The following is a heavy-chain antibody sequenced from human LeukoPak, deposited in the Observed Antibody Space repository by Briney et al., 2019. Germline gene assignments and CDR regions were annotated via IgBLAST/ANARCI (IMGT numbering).Heavy chain of an antibody. J-gene: IGHJ6*03. V-gene: IGHV1-69*05. Sequence: ASVKVSCKASGGTFSSYAISWVRQAPGQGLEWMGGIIPIFGTANYAQKFQGRVTITTDESTSTAYMELSSLRSEDTAVYYCARARMVRGVITNHDYYYYYMDVWGKGTTVTVSS. D-gene: IGHD3-10*01. CDR3: ARARMVRGVITNHDYYYYYMDV. CDR2: IIPIFGTA. CDR1: GGTFSSYA.